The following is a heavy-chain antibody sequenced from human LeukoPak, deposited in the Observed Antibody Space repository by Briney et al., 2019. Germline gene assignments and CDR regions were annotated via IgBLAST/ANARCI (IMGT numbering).Heavy chain of an antibody. CDR3: ARTGRGALRSKFFDY. CDR1: GGSISSGHYY. Sequence: SETLSLTCTVSGGSISSGHYYWSWIRQHPGKGLEWIGYIYYSGSTYYNPSLKSRVTISVDTSKNQFSLKLSSVTAADTAVYYCARTGRGALRSKFFDYWGQGTLVTVSS. V-gene: IGHV4-31*03. J-gene: IGHJ4*02. CDR2: IYYSGST. D-gene: IGHD7-27*01.